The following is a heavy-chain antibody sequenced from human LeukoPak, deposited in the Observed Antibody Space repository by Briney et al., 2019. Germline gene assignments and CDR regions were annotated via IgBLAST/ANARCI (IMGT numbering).Heavy chain of an antibody. CDR1: GGSISSGDYY. J-gene: IGHJ4*02. CDR2: IYHSGST. D-gene: IGHD4-17*01. CDR3: ATYGDYDRFTY. Sequence: PSETLSLTCTVSGGSISSGDYYWSWIRQPPGKGLEWIGEIYHSGSTNYNPSLKSRVTISVDKSKNQFSLKLSSVTAADTAVYYCATYGDYDRFTYWGQGTLVTVSS. V-gene: IGHV4-39*07.